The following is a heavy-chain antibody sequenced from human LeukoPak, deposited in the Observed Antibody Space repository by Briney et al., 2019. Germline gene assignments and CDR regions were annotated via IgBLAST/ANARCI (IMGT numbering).Heavy chain of an antibody. CDR2: ISANGDTT. CDR3: AKEGRIAAGTGDYFDY. CDR1: GFTFSSYA. Sequence: PGGSPRLSCAASGFTFSSYAMSWVRQAPGKRLEGVSGISANGDTTKYADSVKGRFTISRDNSKNTVFLQMNSLRADDTAVYYCAKEGRIAAGTGDYFDYWGQGTLVTVSS. J-gene: IGHJ4*02. D-gene: IGHD6-13*01. V-gene: IGHV3-23*01.